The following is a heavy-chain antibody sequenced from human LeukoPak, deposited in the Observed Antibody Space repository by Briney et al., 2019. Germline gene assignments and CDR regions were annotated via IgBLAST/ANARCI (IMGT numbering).Heavy chain of an antibody. J-gene: IGHJ4*02. CDR1: GGSISSYY. D-gene: IGHD3-9*01. CDR2: ISWNSGSI. V-gene: IGHV3-9*01. CDR3: AKDMGWRVLRYAIDY. Sequence: LSLTCTVSGGSISSYYWSWIRQPPGKGLEWVSGISWNSGSIGYADSVKGRFTISRDNAKNSLYLQMNSLRAEDTALYYCAKDMGWRVLRYAIDYWGQGTLVTVSS.